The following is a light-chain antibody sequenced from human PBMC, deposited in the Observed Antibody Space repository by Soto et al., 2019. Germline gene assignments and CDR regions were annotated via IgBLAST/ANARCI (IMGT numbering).Light chain of an antibody. J-gene: IGKJ5*01. Sequence: EIVMTQSPATLSVSPGERATLSCRASQSISSKVGWYQQKPGQAPRLLIYGASTRATGVPPRFSGSGSGTDFTLTISSLQSEDFAVYSCQQYNIWSSITFGQGTRLEMK. CDR1: QSISSK. CDR2: GAS. V-gene: IGKV3-15*01. CDR3: QQYNIWSSIT.